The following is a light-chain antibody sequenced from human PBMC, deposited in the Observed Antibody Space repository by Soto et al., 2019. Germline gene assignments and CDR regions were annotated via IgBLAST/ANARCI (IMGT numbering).Light chain of an antibody. V-gene: IGKV3-20*01. J-gene: IGKJ2*01. CDR2: GTS. CDR1: QSVDRNY. CDR3: QQYGDSPPAYT. Sequence: EVVLPQSPGPLSLSPGESATLSCRASQSVDRNYLYWFQHKPGQTPRDLVFGTSSRAAGTPVTVSGSGSGTSVTLTVTLVEPDDFGVYYCQQYGDSPPAYTFGLGTKLEI.